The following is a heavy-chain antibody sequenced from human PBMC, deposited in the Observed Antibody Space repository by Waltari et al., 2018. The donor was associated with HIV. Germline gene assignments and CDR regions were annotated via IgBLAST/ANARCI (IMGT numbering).Heavy chain of an antibody. CDR1: GFTFRDYH. Sequence: EVQLVESGGGLVQPGGSLRLSCAASGFTFRDYHMDWVRQAPGKGLEWVDRVGSKPRSDATEYAAPVKGRITSSRDESKNSLELQMNSLKTEDTSVYYCSRSAVGVFAFDMWGQGTLVTVSS. J-gene: IGHJ3*02. CDR2: VGSKPRSDAT. V-gene: IGHV3-72*01. D-gene: IGHD3-16*01. CDR3: SRSAVGVFAFDM.